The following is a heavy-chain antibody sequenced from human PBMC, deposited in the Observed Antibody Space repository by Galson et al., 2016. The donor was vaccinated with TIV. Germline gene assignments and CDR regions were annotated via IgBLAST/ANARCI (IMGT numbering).Heavy chain of an antibody. CDR2: INPNNDDT. J-gene: IGHJ4*02. D-gene: IGHD2-8*01. CDR3: VRVKYGELSPFES. CDR1: GYTFTDDY. Sequence: SVKVSCKASGYTFTDDYMHWLRQAPGQGLEWLGRINPNNDDTDYAEKFQGRLTFTRDTSITTATMELSRLGSDDTAVYYCVRVKYGELSPFESWGQGTLVTVSS. V-gene: IGHV1-2*06.